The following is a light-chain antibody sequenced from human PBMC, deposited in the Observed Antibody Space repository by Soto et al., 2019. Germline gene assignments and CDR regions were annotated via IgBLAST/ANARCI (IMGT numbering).Light chain of an antibody. CDR3: CSYTSSTVI. Sequence: QSALTQPASVSGSPGQSITVSCTGTSSDVGGYSLVSWYHQNPGKAPKLVIYEGSKRPSGVSNRLSGSKSGNTASLTISGRQPEDEGDYYCCSYTSSTVIFGGGTKLTVL. V-gene: IGLV2-23*01. J-gene: IGLJ2*01. CDR2: EGS. CDR1: SSDVGGYSL.